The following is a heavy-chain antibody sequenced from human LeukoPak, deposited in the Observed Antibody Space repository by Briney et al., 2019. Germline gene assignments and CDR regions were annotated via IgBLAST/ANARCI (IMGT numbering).Heavy chain of an antibody. J-gene: IGHJ4*02. Sequence: GGSLRLSCAASGFTFSTFAMIWVRQPPGKGLEWVSSIFPSGGEIHYADSVRGRFTISRDDSKSTLSLQMDSLRAEDTAIYYCATYRQVLLPFESWGQGTLVTVSS. CDR1: GFTFSTFA. CDR3: ATYRQVLLPFES. D-gene: IGHD2-8*02. CDR2: IFPSGGEI. V-gene: IGHV3-23*01.